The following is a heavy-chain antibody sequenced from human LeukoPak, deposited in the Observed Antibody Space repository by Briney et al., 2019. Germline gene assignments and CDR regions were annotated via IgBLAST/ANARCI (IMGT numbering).Heavy chain of an antibody. CDR2: IKEDGSEK. D-gene: IGHD5-18*01. CDR3: ARGGGYSYGSFDY. CDR1: GLIFSNYW. V-gene: IGHV3-7*01. J-gene: IGHJ4*02. Sequence: GGSLRLSCAASGLIFSNYWMSWVRQAPGKGLEWVANIKEDGSEKNYVDSVKGRFTISRDNAKNTLYLQMNSLRAEDTAVYYCARGGGYSYGSFDYWGQGTLVTVSS.